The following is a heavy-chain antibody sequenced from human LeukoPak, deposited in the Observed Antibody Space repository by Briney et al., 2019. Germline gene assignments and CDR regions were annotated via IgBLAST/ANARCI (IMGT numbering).Heavy chain of an antibody. D-gene: IGHD1-26*01. CDR1: GGSISSYY. J-gene: IGHJ5*02. V-gene: IGHV4-59*08. CDR2: IYHSGST. CDR3: ARYSGSYYRWFDP. Sequence: SETLSLTCTVSGGSISSYYWSWIRQPPGKGLEWIGSIYHSGSTYYNPSLKSRVTISVDTSKNQFSLKLSSVTAADTAVYYCARYSGSYYRWFDPWGQGTLVTVSS.